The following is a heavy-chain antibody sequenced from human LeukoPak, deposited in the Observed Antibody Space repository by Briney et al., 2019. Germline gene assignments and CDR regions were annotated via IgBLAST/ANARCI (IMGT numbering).Heavy chain of an antibody. CDR1: GFTFSGYP. Sequence: GALRLSCAASGFTFSGYPIHWVRQAPGKGLEWVAVISYDGSNKYYADSVKGRFTISRDNSKNTLYLQMNSLRAEDTAVYYCAREGPYYDFWSGSLANYYYGMDVWGQGTTVTVSS. CDR2: ISYDGSNK. J-gene: IGHJ6*02. CDR3: AREGPYYDFWSGSLANYYYGMDV. D-gene: IGHD3-3*01. V-gene: IGHV3-30-3*01.